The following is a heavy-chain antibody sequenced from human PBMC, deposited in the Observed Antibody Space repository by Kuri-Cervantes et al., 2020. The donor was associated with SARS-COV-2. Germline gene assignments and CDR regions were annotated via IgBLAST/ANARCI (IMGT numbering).Heavy chain of an antibody. D-gene: IGHD2-8*01. CDR2: ISNDGKNK. CDR1: GFNFSRTD. Sequence: GGSLRLSCAASGFNFSRTDMHWVRQAPGKGLEWVAVISNDGKNKKCIGSGKGRFTISRDNSQNTLYLRMTSLRSEDTAMCYCAKDRFGVHDFWGQGTLVTVSS. V-gene: IGHV3-30*18. CDR3: AKDRFGVHDF. J-gene: IGHJ4*02.